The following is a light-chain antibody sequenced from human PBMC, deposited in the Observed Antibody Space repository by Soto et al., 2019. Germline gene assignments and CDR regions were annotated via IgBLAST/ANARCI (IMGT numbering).Light chain of an antibody. Sequence: QSVLTQPPSASGTPGQRVTISCSGRSSNIGNNYVYWYQQFPGTTPKLLIYRNNQRPSGVPDRFSGSKSGTSASLVISGLRSEDEADYYCVAWDDILSWVFGGGTKLTVL. V-gene: IGLV1-47*01. J-gene: IGLJ3*02. CDR3: VAWDDILSWV. CDR2: RNN. CDR1: SSNIGNNY.